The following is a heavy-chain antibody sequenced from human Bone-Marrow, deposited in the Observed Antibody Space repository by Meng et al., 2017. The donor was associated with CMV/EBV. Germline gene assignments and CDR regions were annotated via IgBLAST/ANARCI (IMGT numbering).Heavy chain of an antibody. CDR1: GFTLSNYA. CDR2: ISSSGSTI. D-gene: IGHD3-22*01. V-gene: IGHV3-48*03. J-gene: IGHJ4*02. CDR3: ATPPGDYYDSSGYFS. Sequence: GESLKISCAASGFTLSNYAMSWVRQAPGKGLEWVSYISSSGSTIYYADSVKGRFTISRDNAKNSLYLQMNSLRAEDTAVYYCATPPGDYYDSSGYFSWGQGTLVTVSS.